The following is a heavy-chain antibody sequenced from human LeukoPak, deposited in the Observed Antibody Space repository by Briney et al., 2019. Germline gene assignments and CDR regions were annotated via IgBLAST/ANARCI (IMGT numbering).Heavy chain of an antibody. J-gene: IGHJ4*02. CDR2: ISSSSSYI. Sequence: GGSLRLSCAASGFTFSSYSMNWVRQAPGKGLEWVSSISSSSSYIYYADSVKGRFTISRDNAKNSLYLQMNSLRAEDTAVYYCARGGTGYYYDSSGTEWGQGTLVTVSS. D-gene: IGHD3-22*01. CDR1: GFTFSSYS. V-gene: IGHV3-21*01. CDR3: ARGGTGYYYDSSGTE.